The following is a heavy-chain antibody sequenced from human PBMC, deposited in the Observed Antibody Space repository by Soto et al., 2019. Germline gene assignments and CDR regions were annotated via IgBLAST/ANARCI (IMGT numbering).Heavy chain of an antibody. CDR2: IYYSGST. CDR1: GGSISSGGYY. Sequence: PSETLSLTCTVSGGSISSGGYYWSWIRQHPGKGLEWIGYIYYSGSTYYNPSLKSRVTISVDTSKNQFSLKLSSVTAADTAVYYCARDDWNVGGDYYYYGMDVWGQGTTVTVSS. V-gene: IGHV4-31*03. D-gene: IGHD1-1*01. J-gene: IGHJ6*02. CDR3: ARDDWNVGGDYYYYGMDV.